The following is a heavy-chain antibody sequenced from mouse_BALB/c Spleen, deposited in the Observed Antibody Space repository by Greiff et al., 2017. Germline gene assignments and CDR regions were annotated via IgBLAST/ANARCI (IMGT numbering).Heavy chain of an antibody. CDR1: GFTFSSYT. CDR2: ISSGGSYT. CDR3: TKTTATAFDY. Sequence: EVKLMESGGGLVKPGGSLELSCAASGFTFSSYTMSWVRQTPEKRLEWVATISSGGSYTYYPDSVKGRFTISRDNAKNTLYLQMSSLKSEDTAMYYCTKTTATAFDYWGQGTTLTVSS. D-gene: IGHD1-2*01. J-gene: IGHJ2*01. V-gene: IGHV5-6-4*01.